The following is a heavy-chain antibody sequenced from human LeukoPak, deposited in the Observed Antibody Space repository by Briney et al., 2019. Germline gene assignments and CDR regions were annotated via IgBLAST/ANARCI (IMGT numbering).Heavy chain of an antibody. CDR1: GFTFSSYA. J-gene: IGHJ4*02. V-gene: IGHV3-23*01. CDR3: AKVDYYGSGSYYIRYYFDY. CDR2: ISGSGGST. D-gene: IGHD3-10*01. Sequence: PGGSLTLSCAASGFTFSSYAMSWVRQAPGKGLEWVSAISGSGGSTYYADSVKGRFTISRDNSKNTLYLQMNSLRAEDTAVYYCAKVDYYGSGSYYIRYYFDYWGQGTLVTVSS.